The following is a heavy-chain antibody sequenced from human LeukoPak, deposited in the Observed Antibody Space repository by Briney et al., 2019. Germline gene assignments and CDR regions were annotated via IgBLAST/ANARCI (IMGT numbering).Heavy chain of an antibody. D-gene: IGHD3-10*01. CDR1: GFTFSNAW. V-gene: IGHV3-15*01. Sequence: GGSLRLSCAASGFTFSNAWMSWVRRAPGKGLEWVGRIKSKTDGGTTDYAAPVKGRFTISRDDSKNTLYLQMNSLKTEDTAVYYCTTDPVTMVRGTTVWGQGTMVTVSS. CDR2: IKSKTDGGTT. J-gene: IGHJ3*01. CDR3: TTDPVTMVRGTTV.